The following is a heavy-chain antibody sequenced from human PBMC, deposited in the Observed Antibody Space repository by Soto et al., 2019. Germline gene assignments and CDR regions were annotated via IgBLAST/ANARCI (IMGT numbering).Heavy chain of an antibody. CDR1: GGSVYSNGHY. J-gene: IGHJ5*02. D-gene: IGHD2-15*01. CDR3: GKILVGATGHPDAAP. CDR2: IDNNGVT. Sequence: SETLSLTCIVSGGSVYSNGHYWGWIRQPPGKGLEWIGSIDNNGVTNYNSSLKSRVTISRDTSKNQFSLRLTSVTAADTAVYYCGKILVGATGHPDAAPWGRETLAPVPP. V-gene: IGHV4-39*01.